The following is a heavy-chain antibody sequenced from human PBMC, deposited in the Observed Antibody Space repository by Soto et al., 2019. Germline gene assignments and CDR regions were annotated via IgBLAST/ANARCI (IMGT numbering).Heavy chain of an antibody. CDR1: GFTFSGYA. Sequence: GGSLRLSCAASGFTFSGYAMSWVRQAPGKGLEWVSAISGSGGSTYYADSVKGRFTISRDNSKNTLYLQMNSLRAEDTAVYYCAKGGSSGYLDYYYYMDVWGKGTTVTVSS. D-gene: IGHD6-19*01. J-gene: IGHJ6*03. CDR3: AKGGSSGYLDYYYYMDV. V-gene: IGHV3-23*01. CDR2: ISGSGGST.